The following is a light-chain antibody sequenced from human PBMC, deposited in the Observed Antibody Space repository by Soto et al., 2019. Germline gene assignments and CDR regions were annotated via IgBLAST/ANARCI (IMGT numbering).Light chain of an antibody. V-gene: IGKV3-20*01. CDR3: QQYGSSPWT. CDR1: QSVSSN. Sequence: EIVMTQSPATLSLSPGERATLSCRASQSVSSNLAWYQQKPGQAPRLLIYGASTRATGIPDRFSGSGSGTDFTLTISSLEPEDFAVYYCQQYGSSPWTFGQGTPVDMK. CDR2: GAS. J-gene: IGKJ1*01.